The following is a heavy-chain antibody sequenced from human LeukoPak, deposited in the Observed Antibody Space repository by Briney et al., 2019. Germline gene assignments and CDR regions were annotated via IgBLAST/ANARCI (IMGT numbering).Heavy chain of an antibody. CDR3: AYDFWSGYPPNWFDP. CDR2: IYYSGST. J-gene: IGHJ5*02. Sequence: PSETLSLTCTVSGGSISSSSYYWGWIRQPPGKGLEWIGSIYYSGSTYYNPSLKSRVTISVDTSKNQFSLKLSSVTAADTAVYYCAYDFWSGYPPNWFDPWGQGTLVTVSS. V-gene: IGHV4-39*07. D-gene: IGHD3-3*01. CDR1: GGSISSSSYY.